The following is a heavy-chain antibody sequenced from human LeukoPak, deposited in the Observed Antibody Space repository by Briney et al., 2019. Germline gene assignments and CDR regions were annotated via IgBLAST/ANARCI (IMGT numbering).Heavy chain of an antibody. J-gene: IGHJ3*02. CDR3: AKDPESQSQGDDAFDI. D-gene: IGHD1-14*01. Sequence: PGGSLRLSCAASGFTFSSYAMSWVRQAPGKGLEWVSAISGSGGSTYYADSVKGRFTISRDNSKNTLYLQMNSLRAEDTAVYYCAKDPESQSQGDDAFDIWGQGTMVTVSS. CDR2: ISGSGGST. V-gene: IGHV3-23*01. CDR1: GFTFSSYA.